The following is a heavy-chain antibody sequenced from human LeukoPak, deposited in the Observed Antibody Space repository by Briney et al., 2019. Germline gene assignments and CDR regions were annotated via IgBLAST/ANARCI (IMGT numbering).Heavy chain of an antibody. CDR1: GYSFTSYW. J-gene: IGHJ6*03. CDR2: IYPRDSDT. Sequence: GESLKISRKGSGYSFTSYWIGWVRQMPGKGLEWMGIIYPRDSDTRYSPSFQGQVTISADKSISTAYLQWSSLRASDTAMYYCARQGYSASLHMDVWGKGTTVTVSS. V-gene: IGHV5-51*01. D-gene: IGHD6-13*01. CDR3: ARQGYSASLHMDV.